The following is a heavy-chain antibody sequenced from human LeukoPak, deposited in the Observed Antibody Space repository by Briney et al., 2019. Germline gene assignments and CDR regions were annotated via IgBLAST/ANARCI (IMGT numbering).Heavy chain of an antibody. CDR2: IRQDGDTK. J-gene: IGHJ4*02. V-gene: IGHV3-7*03. CDR3: ARSLPYGTTWYGRSDF. D-gene: IGHD6-13*01. CDR1: GFPFNAYW. Sequence: GGSLRLSCAASGFPFNAYWMTWVRQAPGKGLEWVANIRQDGDTKYYADSVKGRFTISRDNAMNSLYLQMNSLRAEDTAIYYCARSLPYGTTWYGRSDFWGQGTLVTVSS.